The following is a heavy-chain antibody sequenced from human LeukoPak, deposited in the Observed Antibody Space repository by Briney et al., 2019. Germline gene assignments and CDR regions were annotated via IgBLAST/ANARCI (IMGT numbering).Heavy chain of an antibody. Sequence: GGPLRLSCAASGFTFSYYAMHWVRQAPGKGLEYVSAISSDGGSTYYANSVKGRFTISRDNSKNMLYLQMGSLRAEDMAVYYCARWVSTSSDAFDIWGQGTMVTVSS. CDR3: ARWVSTSSDAFDI. V-gene: IGHV3-64*01. D-gene: IGHD6-6*01. J-gene: IGHJ3*02. CDR2: ISSDGGST. CDR1: GFTFSYYA.